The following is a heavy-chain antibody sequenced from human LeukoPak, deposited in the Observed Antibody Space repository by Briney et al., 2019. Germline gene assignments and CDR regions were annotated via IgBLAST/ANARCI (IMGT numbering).Heavy chain of an antibody. Sequence: GGSLRLSCAASGFTFSSYWMSWVRQAPEKGLEWVANIKEDGSEKNYVDSVKGRFTISRDNAKNSLYLQINSLRAEDAAVYYCVRSGSDFDYWGQGTLVTVSS. V-gene: IGHV3-7*01. CDR2: IKEDGSEK. CDR1: GFTFSSYW. J-gene: IGHJ4*02. CDR3: VRSGSDFDY.